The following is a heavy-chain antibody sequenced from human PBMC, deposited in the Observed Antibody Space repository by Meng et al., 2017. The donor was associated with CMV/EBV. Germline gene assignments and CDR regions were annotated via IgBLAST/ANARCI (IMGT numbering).Heavy chain of an antibody. CDR3: ARDNIVVVPAATDYYYGMDV. CDR2: ISSSGSTI. CDR1: GFTFSSYA. V-gene: IGHV3-48*04. D-gene: IGHD2-2*01. J-gene: IGHJ6*02. Sequence: GESLKISCAASGFTFSSYAMSWVRQAPGKGLEWVSYISSSGSTIYYADSVKGRFTISRDNAKNSLYLQMNSLRAEDTAVYYCARDNIVVVPAATDYYYGMDVWGQGTTVTVSS.